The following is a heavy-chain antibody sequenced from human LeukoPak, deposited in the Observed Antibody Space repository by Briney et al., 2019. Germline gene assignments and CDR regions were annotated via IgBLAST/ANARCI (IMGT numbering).Heavy chain of an antibody. V-gene: IGHV1-69*04. Sequence: GASVKVSCKASGGTFSSYAISWVRQAPGQGLEWMGRIIPILGVANYAQKFQGRVTITADKSTSTAYMELSSLRSEDTAVYYCARAHYSGYAPMGFDPWGQGTLVTVSS. CDR3: ARAHYSGYAPMGFDP. D-gene: IGHD5-12*01. CDR1: GGTFSSYA. CDR2: IIPILGVA. J-gene: IGHJ5*02.